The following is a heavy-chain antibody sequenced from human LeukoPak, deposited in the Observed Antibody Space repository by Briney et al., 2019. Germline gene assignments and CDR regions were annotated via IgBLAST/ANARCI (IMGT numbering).Heavy chain of an antibody. Sequence: PGGSLRRSCAASAITFTSPAKSWVRHAPGRGLEWVSASSTGARNTYYADSVKGRCTISRDHSKTTLYLQTNSLTAQHTALYYCTNGNRDSGWDYWGQGTPVTVSS. J-gene: IGHJ4*02. V-gene: IGHV3-23*01. D-gene: IGHD6-19*01. CDR1: AITFTSPA. CDR3: TNGNRDSGWDY. CDR2: SSTGARNT.